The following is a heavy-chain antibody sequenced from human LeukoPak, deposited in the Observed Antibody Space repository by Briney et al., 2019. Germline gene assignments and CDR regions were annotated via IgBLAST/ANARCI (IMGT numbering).Heavy chain of an antibody. CDR1: GYTFTGYY. D-gene: IGHD3-9*01. Sequence: ASVKVSCKASGYTFTGYYMHWVRQAPGQGLEWMGWINPNSGGTNYAQKFQGRVTMTRDTSISTAYMELSSLRSEDTAVYYCARGRGRREHYDILTGYYIPEVIDNWFDPWGQGTLVTVSS. J-gene: IGHJ5*02. CDR2: INPNSGGT. V-gene: IGHV1-2*02. CDR3: ARGRGRREHYDILTGYYIPEVIDNWFDP.